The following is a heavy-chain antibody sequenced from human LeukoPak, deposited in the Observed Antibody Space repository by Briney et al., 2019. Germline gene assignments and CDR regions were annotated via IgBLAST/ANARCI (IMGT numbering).Heavy chain of an antibody. CDR1: GFTFSSYG. CDR3: AKDKVVPSYYYMDV. Sequence: GGSLRLSCAASGFTFSSYGMHWVRQAPGKGLEWVAVISYDGSNKYYADSVKGRFTISRDNSKNMLYLQMNSLRAEDTAMYYCAKDKVVPSYYYMDVWGKGTTVTVSS. V-gene: IGHV3-30*18. CDR2: ISYDGSNK. D-gene: IGHD2-2*01. J-gene: IGHJ6*03.